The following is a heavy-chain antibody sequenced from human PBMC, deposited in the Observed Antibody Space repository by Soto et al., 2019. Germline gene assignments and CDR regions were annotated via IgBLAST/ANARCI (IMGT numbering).Heavy chain of an antibody. CDR1: GFTFSNAW. CDR2: IRSKTSGGAA. CDR3: ATDRLASTVDS. V-gene: IGHV3-15*01. Sequence: PGGSLRLSCGASGFTFSNAWMIWVRQAPGKGLEWLGRIRSKTSGGAADYSAPVEGRFTISRDDSKNTLYLQMNSLKTEETAIYYCATDRLASTVDSWGQGTLVTVYS. J-gene: IGHJ4*02. D-gene: IGHD2-2*01.